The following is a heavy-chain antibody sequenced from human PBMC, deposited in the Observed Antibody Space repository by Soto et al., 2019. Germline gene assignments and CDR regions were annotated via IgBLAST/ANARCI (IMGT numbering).Heavy chain of an antibody. D-gene: IGHD6-13*01. CDR3: ARRGYGLDV. J-gene: IGHJ6*02. V-gene: IGHV4-39*01. CDR2: TYLDGRI. Sequence: QVQLQASGPRLVKPSETVSLTCSVSGVPISSTSYFWAWIRQPPGKGLEWIGSTYLDGRISYNPSLARRLTVSVDPSKKHFSLTMTSVTASDTALYYCARRGYGLDVWGQVTTVKVSS. CDR1: GVPISSTSYF.